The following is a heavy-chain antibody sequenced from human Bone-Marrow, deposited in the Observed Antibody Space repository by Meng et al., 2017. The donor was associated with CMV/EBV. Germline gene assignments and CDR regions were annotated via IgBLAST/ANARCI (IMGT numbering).Heavy chain of an antibody. J-gene: IGHJ6*02. CDR2: IYYSGST. CDR1: GGSISSYY. V-gene: IGHV4-59*01. CDR3: ARERKDSSGWYSYYGKDV. Sequence: GSLRLSCTVSGGSISSYYWSWIRQPPGKGLEWIGYIYYSGSTNYNPSLKSRVTISVDTSKNQFSLKLSSVTAADTAVYYCARERKDSSGWYSYYGKDVWGQGTTVTVSS. D-gene: IGHD6-19*01.